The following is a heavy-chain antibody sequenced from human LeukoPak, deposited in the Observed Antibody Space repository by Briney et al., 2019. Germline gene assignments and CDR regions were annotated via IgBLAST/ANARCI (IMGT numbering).Heavy chain of an antibody. CDR2: IIPILGIA. CDR1: GGTFSSYA. V-gene: IGHV1-69*04. CDR3: AREKVYYYYGMDV. J-gene: IGHJ6*02. Sequence: GASVKVSCKASGGTFSSYAISWVRQAPGQGLEWMGRIIPILGIANYAQKFQGRVTITADKSTSTAYMELSSLRSEDTAVYYCAREKVYYYYGMDVWGQGTTVTVSS.